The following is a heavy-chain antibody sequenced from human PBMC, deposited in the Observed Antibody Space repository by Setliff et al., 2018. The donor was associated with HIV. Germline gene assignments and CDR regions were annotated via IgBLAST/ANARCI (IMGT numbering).Heavy chain of an antibody. CDR3: TRGPWGYDFWNGPSPMEV. D-gene: IGHD3-3*01. J-gene: IGHJ6*02. V-gene: IGHV1-8*01. CDR2: MNPFSGDN. CDR1: GYTFLNYD. Sequence: ASVKVSCKSLGYTFLNYDIFWVRQATGQGLEWMARMNPFSGDNAFAQKFHGRVTLTRNTSRRTAYMTLNTLKYEDTAVYYCTRGPWGYDFWNGPSPMEVWGQGTSVTVSS.